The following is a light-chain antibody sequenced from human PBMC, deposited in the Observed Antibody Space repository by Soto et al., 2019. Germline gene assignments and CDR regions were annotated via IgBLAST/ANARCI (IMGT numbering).Light chain of an antibody. CDR1: QSVSSN. CDR3: QQRSNWIT. V-gene: IGKV3-11*01. J-gene: IGKJ5*01. Sequence: EIVITQSPATLTVSPGERATLSCRASQSVSSNLAWYQQKPGQAPRLLIYDASSRATGIPARFSGSGSGTDFTLTISSVEPEDFAVYYCQQRSNWITFGQGTRLEIK. CDR2: DAS.